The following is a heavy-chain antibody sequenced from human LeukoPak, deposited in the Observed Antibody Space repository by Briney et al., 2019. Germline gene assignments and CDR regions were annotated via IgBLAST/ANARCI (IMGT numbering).Heavy chain of an antibody. CDR1: GFTFSNYW. CDR2: IKQDGSEQ. D-gene: IGHD1-14*01. V-gene: IGHV3-7*01. CDR3: ASDPHHASRMDV. J-gene: IGHJ6*02. Sequence: GGSLRLSCAAYGFTFSNYWMNWVRQAPGKGLEWVANIKQDGSEQYYVDSVKGRFTISRDNTKNSLYLQMNSLRAEDTVVYYCASDPHHASRMDVWGQGTTVTVSS.